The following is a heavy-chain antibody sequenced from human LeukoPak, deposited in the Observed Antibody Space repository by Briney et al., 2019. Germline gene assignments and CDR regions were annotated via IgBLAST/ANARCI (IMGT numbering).Heavy chain of an antibody. CDR2: VSGSGGRS. CDR1: GFTFSSYA. D-gene: IGHD6-13*01. Sequence: PGGSLRLSCPASGFTFSSYAMSWVRQAPGKGPEWVSVVSGSGGRSYCADSVRGRFTISRDNSKNTLYLQMNSLRAEDTAVYYCAKPEYSSSWYYFDYWGQGTLVTVSS. J-gene: IGHJ4*02. V-gene: IGHV3-23*01. CDR3: AKPEYSSSWYYFDY.